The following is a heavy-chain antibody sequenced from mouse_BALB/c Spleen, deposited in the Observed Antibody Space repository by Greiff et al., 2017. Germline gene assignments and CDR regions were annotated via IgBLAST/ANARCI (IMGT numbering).Heavy chain of an antibody. V-gene: IGHV3-2*02. D-gene: IGHD1-1*01. CDR3: ARYPPTYGSSLYYFDY. CDR2: ISYSGST. Sequence: VQLKESGPGLVKPSQSLSLTCTVTGYSITSDYAWNWIRQFPGNKLEWMGYISYSGSTSYNPSLKSRISITRDTSKNQFFLQLNSVTTEDTATYYCARYPPTYGSSLYYFDYWGQGTTLTVSS. J-gene: IGHJ2*01. CDR1: GYSITSDYA.